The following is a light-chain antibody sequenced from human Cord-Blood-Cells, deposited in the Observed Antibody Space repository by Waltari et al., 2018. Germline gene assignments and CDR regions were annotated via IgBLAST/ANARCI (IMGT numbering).Light chain of an antibody. V-gene: IGLV2-23*01. CDR3: CSYAGSSTLV. J-gene: IGLJ3*02. Sequence: QSALTQPASVSGSPGQSITISCTGTSSDVGSYNLVSWYQQHPGKAPKLMIYEGSKRPSGVSNLFSGSKSGNTASLTVSGLQAGDEADYYCCSYAGSSTLVFGGGTKLTVL. CDR1: SSDVGSYNL. CDR2: EGS.